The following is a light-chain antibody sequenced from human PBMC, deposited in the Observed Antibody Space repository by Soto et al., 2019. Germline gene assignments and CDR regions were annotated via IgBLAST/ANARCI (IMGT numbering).Light chain of an antibody. CDR2: DAS. CDR3: QQRSNWRVT. CDR1: QSVNIY. Sequence: EIVLTQSPATLSLSPGERATLSCRASQSVNIYLAWYQQKPGQAPRLLIYDASNRATGIPARFSGSGSGTDFTLPTSSLEPEDIAVYYCQQRSNWRVTFGGGSKVDIK. J-gene: IGKJ4*01. V-gene: IGKV3-11*01.